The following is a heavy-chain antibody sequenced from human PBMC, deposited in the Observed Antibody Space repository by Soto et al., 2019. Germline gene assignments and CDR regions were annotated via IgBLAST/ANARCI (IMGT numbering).Heavy chain of an antibody. V-gene: IGHV3-23*01. CDR1: GFTFSSYA. CDR2: ISGSGGST. Sequence: GGSLRLSCAASGFTFSSYAMSWVRQAPGKGLEWVSAISGSGGSTYYADSVKGRFTISRDNSKNTLYLQMNSLRAEDTAVYYCAKNDDDFWSGYRGPIDAFDIVMAFDIWGQGTMVTVSS. J-gene: IGHJ3*02. CDR3: AKNDDDFWSGYRGPIDAFDIVMAFDI. D-gene: IGHD3-3*01.